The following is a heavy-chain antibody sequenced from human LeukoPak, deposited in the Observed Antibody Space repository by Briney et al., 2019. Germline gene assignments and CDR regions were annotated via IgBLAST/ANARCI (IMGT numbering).Heavy chain of an antibody. J-gene: IGHJ4*02. CDR1: GYSISIGRY. V-gene: IGHV4-38-2*02. Sequence: SETLSLTCTVSGYSISIGRYWGWIRQPPGKGLEWIGSVFHSGSTYYNPSLKSRVTISVDTSKNQFSLNLRSVTAADTAMYFCARSLSTAGIDYWGQGTLVTVSS. D-gene: IGHD2-2*01. CDR2: VFHSGST. CDR3: ARSLSTAGIDY.